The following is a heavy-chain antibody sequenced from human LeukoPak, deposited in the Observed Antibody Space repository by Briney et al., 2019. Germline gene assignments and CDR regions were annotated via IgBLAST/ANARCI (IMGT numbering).Heavy chain of an antibody. V-gene: IGHV1-2*02. Sequence: ASVKVSCKASEYTFTGYYMHWVRQAPGQGLEWMGWINPNSGGTNYAQKFQGRVTMTRDTSISTAYMELSRLRSDDTAVYYCVRDLGIYYDTSGVFFDYWGQGTLVTVSS. CDR3: VRDLGIYYDTSGVFFDY. D-gene: IGHD3-22*01. J-gene: IGHJ4*02. CDR2: INPNSGGT. CDR1: EYTFTGYY.